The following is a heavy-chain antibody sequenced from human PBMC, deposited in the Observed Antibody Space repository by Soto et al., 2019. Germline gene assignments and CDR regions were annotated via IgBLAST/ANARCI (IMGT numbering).Heavy chain of an antibody. J-gene: IGHJ4*02. D-gene: IGHD3-9*01. CDR3: ATLYYDILTGYPSPYYFDY. CDR2: FDPEDGET. Sequence: ASVKVSCKVSGYTLTELSMHWVRQAPGKGLEWMGGFDPEDGETIYAQKFQGRVTMTEDTSTDTAYMELSSLRSEDTAVYYCATLYYDILTGYPSPYYFDYWGQGTLVTVSS. CDR1: GYTLTELS. V-gene: IGHV1-24*01.